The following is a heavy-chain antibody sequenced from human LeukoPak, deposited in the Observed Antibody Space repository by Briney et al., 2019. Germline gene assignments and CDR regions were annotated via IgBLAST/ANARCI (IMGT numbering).Heavy chain of an antibody. Sequence: SVKVSCKASGGTFSSYAISWVRQAPGQGLEWMGRIIPIFGIANYAQKFQGRVTITADKSTSTAYMELSSLRSEDTAVYYCARDKGAYCSGGSCYSRSDAFDTWGQGTMVTVSS. CDR2: IIPIFGIA. CDR3: ARDKGAYCSGGSCYSRSDAFDT. V-gene: IGHV1-69*04. J-gene: IGHJ3*02. D-gene: IGHD2-15*01. CDR1: GGTFSSYA.